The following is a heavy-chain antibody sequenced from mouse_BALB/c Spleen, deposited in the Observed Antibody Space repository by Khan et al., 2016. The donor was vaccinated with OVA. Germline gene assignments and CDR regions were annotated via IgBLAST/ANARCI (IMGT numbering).Heavy chain of an antibody. V-gene: IGHV2-6-1*01. J-gene: IGHJ4*01. CDR3: AIQTYYHDNIMDY. D-gene: IGHD2-10*01. CDR2: IWNDGNT. CDR1: GFSLTNYG. Sequence: QVQLKQSGPGLVAPSQSLSITCTISGFSLTNYGVHWVRQPPGKGLEWLGVIWNDGNTAYNSALKSRLTISKDNSKSQAFLKMNSLQTDDKAMYYCAIQTYYHDNIMDYWGQGTSVTVSS.